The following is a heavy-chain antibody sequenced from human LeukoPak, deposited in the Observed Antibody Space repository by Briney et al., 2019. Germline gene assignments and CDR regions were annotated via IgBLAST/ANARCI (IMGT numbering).Heavy chain of an antibody. Sequence: SETLSLTCAVYGGSFSGYYWSWIRQPPGKGLEWIGEINHSGSTNYNPSLKIRVTISVDTSKNQFSLKLSSVTAADTAVYYCASPRGYSYGWYYFDYWGQGTLVTVSS. D-gene: IGHD5-18*01. CDR2: INHSGST. J-gene: IGHJ4*02. CDR3: ASPRGYSYGWYYFDY. V-gene: IGHV4-34*01. CDR1: GGSFSGYY.